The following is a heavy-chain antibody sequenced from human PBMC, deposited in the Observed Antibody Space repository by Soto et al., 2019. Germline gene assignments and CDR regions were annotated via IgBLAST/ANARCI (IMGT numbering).Heavy chain of an antibody. V-gene: IGHV3-21*02. CDR1: GFTFSSYS. J-gene: IGHJ4*02. Sequence: EVQLLESGGGLVKPGGSLSLSCAASGFTFSSYSMNWVRQAPGQGLEWVSSISSTSSYLYYADSVRGRVTISRDKAKNSLYLQLTSLSAEDTAVYYCARDPSYFDFWGQGTLVTVSS. CDR3: ARDPSYFDF. CDR2: ISSTSSYL.